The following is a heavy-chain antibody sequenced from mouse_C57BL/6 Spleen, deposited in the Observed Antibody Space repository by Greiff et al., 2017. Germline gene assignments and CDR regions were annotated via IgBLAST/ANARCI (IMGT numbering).Heavy chain of an antibody. Sequence: VQLQQSGPELVKPGASVKISCKASGYAFSSSWMNWVKQRPGKGLEWIGRIYPGDGDTNYNGKFKGKATLTADKSSSTAYMQLSSLTSEDSAVYFCARSPAQASMDYWGQGTSVTVSS. CDR2: IYPGDGDT. CDR1: GYAFSSSW. V-gene: IGHV1-82*01. D-gene: IGHD3-2*02. J-gene: IGHJ4*01. CDR3: ARSPAQASMDY.